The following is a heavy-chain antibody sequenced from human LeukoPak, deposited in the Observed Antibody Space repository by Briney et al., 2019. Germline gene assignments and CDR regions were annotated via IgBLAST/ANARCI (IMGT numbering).Heavy chain of an antibody. CDR2: MNPNSGNT. D-gene: IGHD3-10*01. J-gene: IGHJ6*03. CDR1: GYTFTSYD. Sequence: ASVKVSCKASGYTFTSYDINWVRQATGQGLEWMGWMNPNSGNTGYAQKFQGRVTITRNTSISTAYMEPSSLRSEDTAVYYCARGGYGSGSYPRGFYYYYMDVWGKGTTVTVSS. CDR3: ARGGYGSGSYPRGFYYYYMDV. V-gene: IGHV1-8*03.